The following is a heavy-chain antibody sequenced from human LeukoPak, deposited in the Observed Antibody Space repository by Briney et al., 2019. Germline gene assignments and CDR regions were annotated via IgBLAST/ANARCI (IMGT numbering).Heavy chain of an antibody. Sequence: GASVKVSCKASGYTFTSYDINWVRQATGQGLEWMGWMNPNGGNTGYAQKFQGRVTMTRNTSISTAYMELSSLRSEDTAVYYCARVRSIVATIRYYYYGMDVWGQGTTVTVSS. CDR3: ARVRSIVATIRYYYYGMDV. D-gene: IGHD5-12*01. CDR1: GYTFTSYD. V-gene: IGHV1-8*01. CDR2: MNPNGGNT. J-gene: IGHJ6*02.